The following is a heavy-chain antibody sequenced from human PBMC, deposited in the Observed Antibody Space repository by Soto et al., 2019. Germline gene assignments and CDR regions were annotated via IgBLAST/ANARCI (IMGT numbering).Heavy chain of an antibody. J-gene: IGHJ6*02. CDR1: GYTFTSYD. D-gene: IGHD2-15*01. CDR2: MNPNSGNT. Sequence: ASVKVSCKASGYTFTSYDINWVRQATGQGLEWMGWMNPNSGNTGYAQKFQGRVTMTRNTSISTAYMELSSLRSEDTAVYYCARKPSDSSCYYYGMDVWGQGTTVTVSS. V-gene: IGHV1-8*01. CDR3: ARKPSDSSCYYYGMDV.